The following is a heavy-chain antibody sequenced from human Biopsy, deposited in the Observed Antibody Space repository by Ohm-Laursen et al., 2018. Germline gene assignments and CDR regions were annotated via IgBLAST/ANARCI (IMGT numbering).Heavy chain of an antibody. Sequence: SLRLSCAASGFTFTRYWMSWVRQAPGKGLEWVANINQGGSEKYYVDSVKGRFTISRDNAKNSLYPQMNSLRAEDTAIYYCARDPIVGSKADGMDVWGQGTTVTVSS. D-gene: IGHD1-26*01. V-gene: IGHV3-7*01. J-gene: IGHJ6*02. CDR2: INQGGSEK. CDR3: ARDPIVGSKADGMDV. CDR1: GFTFTRYW.